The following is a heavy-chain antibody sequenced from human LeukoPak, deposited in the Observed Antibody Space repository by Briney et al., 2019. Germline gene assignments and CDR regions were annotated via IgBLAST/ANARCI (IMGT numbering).Heavy chain of an antibody. D-gene: IGHD6-19*01. J-gene: IGHJ3*02. CDR3: ARLIAVAGSSHDAFDI. V-gene: IGHV3-53*01. Sequence: GGSLRLSCAASGFTVSSNYMSWVRQAPGKGLEWVPVIYSGGSTYYADSVKGRFTISRDNSKNALYLQMNSLRAEDTAVYYRARLIAVAGSSHDAFDIWGQGTMVTVSS. CDR2: IYSGGST. CDR1: GFTVSSNY.